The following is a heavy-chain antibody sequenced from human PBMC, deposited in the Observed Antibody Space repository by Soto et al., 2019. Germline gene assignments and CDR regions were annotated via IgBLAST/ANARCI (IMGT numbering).Heavy chain of an antibody. V-gene: IGHV4-59*01. J-gene: IGHJ6*02. Sequence: QVQLQESGPGLLKPSETLSLTCTVSGGSISSYYWSWIRQPPGKGLEWIGYIYHSGSTNYNPSLKSRVTISEDTYKNQFSLKLSSVTAADTAVYYCARGGSFENDSSGYPVYNYYGMDVWGQGTTVTVSS. CDR2: IYHSGST. CDR1: GGSISSYY. CDR3: ARGGSFENDSSGYPVYNYYGMDV. D-gene: IGHD3-22*01.